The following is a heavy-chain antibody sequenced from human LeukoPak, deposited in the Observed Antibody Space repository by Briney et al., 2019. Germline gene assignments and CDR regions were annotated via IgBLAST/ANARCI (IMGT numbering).Heavy chain of an antibody. Sequence: PSETLSLTCTVSGGSMSGYFWSWIRQPPGKGLEWIGYIYYTGSTNYNPSLKSRVTMSVDTSKNQFSLRLSSVTPADTAVYYGARDGSSHYGYAFDIWGQGTMVTVSS. CDR3: ARDGSSHYGYAFDI. J-gene: IGHJ3*02. V-gene: IGHV4-59*12. CDR2: IYYTGST. D-gene: IGHD3-10*01. CDR1: GGSMSGYF.